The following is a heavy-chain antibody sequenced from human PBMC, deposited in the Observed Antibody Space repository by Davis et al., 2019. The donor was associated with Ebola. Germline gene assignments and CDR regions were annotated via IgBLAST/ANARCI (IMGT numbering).Heavy chain of an antibody. J-gene: IGHJ1*01. CDR1: GGSISSYY. CDR3: ASARTYYYDSSGYYLSEYFQH. D-gene: IGHD3-22*01. Sequence: SETLSLTCTVSGGSISSYYWSWIRQPPGKGLEWIGYIYHSGSTNYNPSLKSRVTISVDKSKNQFSLKLSSVTAADTAVYYCASARTYYYDSSGYYLSEYFQHWGQGTLVTVSS. CDR2: IYHSGST. V-gene: IGHV4-59*12.